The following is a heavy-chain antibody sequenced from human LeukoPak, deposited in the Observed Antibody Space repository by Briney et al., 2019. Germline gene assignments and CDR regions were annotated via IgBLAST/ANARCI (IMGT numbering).Heavy chain of an antibody. CDR3: SRDQTPYY. Sequence: GGSLRLSCIASGFTFGDYAMTWVRQAPGKGLEWVGFIRSKVYGGTPEYAASVQGRFTISRDDSKGIAYLQMNSLKTEDTAVYYCSRDQTPYYWGQGTLVTVSS. V-gene: IGHV3-49*04. J-gene: IGHJ4*02. CDR2: IRSKVYGGTP. CDR1: GFTFGDYA.